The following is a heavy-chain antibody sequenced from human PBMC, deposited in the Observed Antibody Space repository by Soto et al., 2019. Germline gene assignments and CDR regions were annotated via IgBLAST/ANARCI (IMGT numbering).Heavy chain of an antibody. V-gene: IGHV4-4*02. Sequence: QVQLQESGPGLVKPSGTLSLTCAVSGGTISSSYWWSWVRQPPGKGLEWIGEIYHSGSTNYNPSLKSRVTISVDKSKNQFSLKLSSVTAADTAVYYCARRRITMIVVVFDAFDIWGQGIMVTVSS. D-gene: IGHD3-22*01. CDR3: ARRRITMIVVVFDAFDI. CDR2: IYHSGST. CDR1: GGTISSSYW. J-gene: IGHJ3*02.